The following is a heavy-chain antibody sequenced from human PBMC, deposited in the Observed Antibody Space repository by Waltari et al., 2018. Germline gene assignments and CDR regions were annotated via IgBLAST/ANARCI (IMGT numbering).Heavy chain of an antibody. J-gene: IGHJ4*02. CDR1: GFTFSSYA. V-gene: IGHV3-23*01. CDR3: AKDPIVVVTAIFDY. CDR2: ISGSCGST. D-gene: IGHD2-21*02. Sequence: EVQLLESGGGLVQPGGSRRLSCAASGFTFSSYAMSWVRQAPGKGLEWVSAISGSCGSTYYADSVKGRFTISRDNSKNTLYLQMNSLRAEDTAVYYCAKDPIVVVTAIFDYWGQGTLVTVSS.